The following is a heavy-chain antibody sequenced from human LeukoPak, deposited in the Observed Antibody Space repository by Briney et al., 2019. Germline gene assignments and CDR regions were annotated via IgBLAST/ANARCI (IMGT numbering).Heavy chain of an antibody. CDR2: ISYDGSNK. CDR3: AKGVGATPDAFDI. CDR1: GFTFSSYG. V-gene: IGHV3-30*18. Sequence: GGSLRLSCAASGFTFSSYGMHWVRQAPGKGLEWVAVISYDGSNKYYADSVKGRFTISRDNSKNTLYLQMNSLRAEDTAVYYCAKGVGATPDAFDIWGQGTMVTVSS. J-gene: IGHJ3*02. D-gene: IGHD1-26*01.